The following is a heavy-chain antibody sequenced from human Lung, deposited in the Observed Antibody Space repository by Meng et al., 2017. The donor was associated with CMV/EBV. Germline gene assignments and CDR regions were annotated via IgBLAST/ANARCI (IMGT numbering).Heavy chain of an antibody. CDR1: GGSLSGYY. J-gene: IGHJ4*02. V-gene: IGHV4-34*01. CDR3: ARGGREETYGPNFDS. Sequence: SETXSLTCAVYGGSLSGYYWSWIRQPPGKGLEWIGEITHSGSTKYNPSLKSRVTISVDTSNNQFSLKLTSVTAADMGVYYCARGGREETYGPNFDSWDQGXLVTVSS. D-gene: IGHD3-10*01. CDR2: ITHSGST.